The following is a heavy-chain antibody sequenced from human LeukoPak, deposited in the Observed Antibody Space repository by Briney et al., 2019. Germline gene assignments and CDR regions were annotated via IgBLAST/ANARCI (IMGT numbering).Heavy chain of an antibody. CDR3: ATFSDY. V-gene: IGHV3-48*03. J-gene: IGHJ4*02. Sequence: PGGSLRLSFAAPGFTLSSYQMNWVRQAPGKGLEWVSYISSSGDTIYYADSVKGRFTISRDNAKNSLHLQMNSLRAEDTAVYYCATFSDYWGQGTLVTVSS. CDR1: GFTLSSYQ. CDR2: ISSSGDTI.